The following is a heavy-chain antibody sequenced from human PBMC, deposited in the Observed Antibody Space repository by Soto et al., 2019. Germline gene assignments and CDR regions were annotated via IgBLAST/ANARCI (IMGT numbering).Heavy chain of an antibody. CDR2: ITSVGYT. D-gene: IGHD4-4*01. Sequence: EVRLLESGGGLVQPGGSLRLSRATSGFSFSNYAMSWVRQAPGKGLEWVAAITSVGYTYYVDSLKGRFTISRDNSKNTLYLQMNSLRAEDTAVYYCAKDLIDYSNSYFDYWGQGTLVTVSS. CDR1: GFSFSNYA. J-gene: IGHJ4*02. V-gene: IGHV3-23*01. CDR3: AKDLIDYSNSYFDY.